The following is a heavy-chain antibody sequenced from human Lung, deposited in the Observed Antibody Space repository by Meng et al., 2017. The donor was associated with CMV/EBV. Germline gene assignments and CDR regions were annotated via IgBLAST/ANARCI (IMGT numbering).Heavy chain of an antibody. J-gene: IGHJ3*02. V-gene: IGHV3-74*01. CDR1: GFTFSTYW. CDR2: IDSEGSTT. D-gene: IGHD2-15*01. Sequence: SXAASGFTFSTYWMHWVRQAPGKGLEWVSRIDSEGSTTNYADSVKGRFTISRDNAKNTLYLEMNSPRAEDTAVYYCASARGVVRYAFDIWGQGTMVTVSS. CDR3: ASARGVVRYAFDI.